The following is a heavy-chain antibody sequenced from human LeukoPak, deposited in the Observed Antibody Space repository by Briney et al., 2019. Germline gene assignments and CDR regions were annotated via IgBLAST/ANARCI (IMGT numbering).Heavy chain of an antibody. J-gene: IGHJ6*02. CDR3: ASRVGRGYYGMDV. CDR2: LHYTGSG. CDR1: GASISTYY. D-gene: IGHD1-26*01. V-gene: IGHV4-59*01. Sequence: SDTLSLTCTVSGASISTYYWSWIPQPPGKGLEWIGSLHYTGSGNYHPSLERRVTIAVDTSRSQFSLRLSSVAAADTAVYYCASRVGRGYYGMDVWGQGTTVSVSS.